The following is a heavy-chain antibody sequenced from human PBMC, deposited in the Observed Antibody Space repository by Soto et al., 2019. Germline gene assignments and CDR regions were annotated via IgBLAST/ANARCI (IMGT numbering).Heavy chain of an antibody. CDR3: AICGGHNKYYYYGVDV. Sequence: SETLSLTCAGYGGSFSCYYWSWIRQTPGKGLEWIGEINHSGGTNYNPSLKSRVTISVDTSKTQFSLKLSSVTAADTAVYYCAICGGHNKYYYYGVDVWGQGTTVTVSS. V-gene: IGHV4-34*01. D-gene: IGHD2-21*01. CDR2: INHSGGT. J-gene: IGHJ6*02. CDR1: GGSFSCYY.